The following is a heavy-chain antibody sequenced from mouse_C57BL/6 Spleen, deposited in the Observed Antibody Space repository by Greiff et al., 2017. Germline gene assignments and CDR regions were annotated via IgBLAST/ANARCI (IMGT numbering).Heavy chain of an antibody. Sequence: QVQLQQSGAELVKPGASVKISCKASGYAFSSYWMNWVKQRPGKGLEWIGQIYPGDGDPNYNGKFKGKATLTADKSSSTAYMQLSSLTSADSAVYFCGRVVYYYVISPYWYFDVWGTGTTVTFSS. J-gene: IGHJ1*03. CDR2: IYPGDGDP. CDR3: GRVVYYYVISPYWYFDV. D-gene: IGHD1-1*01. V-gene: IGHV1-80*01. CDR1: GYAFSSYW.